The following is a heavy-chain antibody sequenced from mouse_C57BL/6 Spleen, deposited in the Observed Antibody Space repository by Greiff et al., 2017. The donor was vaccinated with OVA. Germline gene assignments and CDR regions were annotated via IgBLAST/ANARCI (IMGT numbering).Heavy chain of an antibody. CDR1: GYTFTSYW. CDR2: IDPSDSET. Sequence: QVHVKQPGAELVRPGSSVKLSCKASGYTFTSYWMHWVKQRPIQGLEWIGNIDPSDSETHYNQKFKDKATLTVDKSSSTAYMQLSSLTSEDSAVYYCARHDYGSSYAMDYWGQGTSVTVSS. CDR3: ARHDYGSSYAMDY. V-gene: IGHV1-52*01. J-gene: IGHJ4*01. D-gene: IGHD1-1*01.